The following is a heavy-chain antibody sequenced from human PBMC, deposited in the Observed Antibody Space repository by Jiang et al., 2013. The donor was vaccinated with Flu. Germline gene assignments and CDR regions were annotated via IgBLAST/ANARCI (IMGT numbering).Heavy chain of an antibody. V-gene: IGHV4-59*01. D-gene: IGHD3-22*01. CDR1: GGSISSYY. Sequence: GLVKPSETLSLTCTVSGGSISSYYWSWIRQPPGKGLEWIGYIYYSGSTNYNPSLKSRVTISVDTSKNQFSLKLSSVTAADTAVYYCARTPLDSSGYNYYFDYWGQGTLVTVSS. CDR3: ARTPLDSSGYNYYFDY. CDR2: IYYSGST. J-gene: IGHJ4*02.